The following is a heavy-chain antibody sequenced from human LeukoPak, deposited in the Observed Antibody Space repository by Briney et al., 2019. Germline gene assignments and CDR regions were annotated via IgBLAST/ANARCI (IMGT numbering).Heavy chain of an antibody. CDR3: AGGESGYSIRDWYFDL. J-gene: IGHJ2*01. D-gene: IGHD3-3*01. V-gene: IGHV4-61*02. CDR1: GGSISSGSYY. CDR2: IYTSGST. Sequence: PSETLSLTCTVSGGSISSGSYYWSWIRQPAGKGLEWIGRIYTSGSTNYNPSLKSRVTISVDTSKNQFSLKLSSVTAADTAVYYCAGGESGYSIRDWYFDLWGRGTLVTVSS.